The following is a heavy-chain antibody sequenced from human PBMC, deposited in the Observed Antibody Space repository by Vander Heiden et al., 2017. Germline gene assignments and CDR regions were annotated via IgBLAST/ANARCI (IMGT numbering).Heavy chain of an antibody. J-gene: IGHJ5*02. CDR2: IYYSGST. CDR3: ARDAGHLKWLGTRWFDP. CDR1: GGASGSGGYY. Sequence: QVQLQESGPGLVKHSQTLSLTCTVPGGASGSGGYYCRWIRQNPGKGLEWIGYIYYSGSTYYNPSLKSRVTISVDTAKNQFSLKLSSVTAADTAVYYCARDAGHLKWLGTRWFDPWGQGTLVTVSS. D-gene: IGHD6-19*01. V-gene: IGHV4-31*03.